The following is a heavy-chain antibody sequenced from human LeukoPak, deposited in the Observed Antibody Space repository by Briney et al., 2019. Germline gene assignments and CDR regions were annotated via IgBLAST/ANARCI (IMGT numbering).Heavy chain of an antibody. D-gene: IGHD5-18*01. CDR3: AGWIQIWPRKYYFDY. V-gene: IGHV4-4*07. J-gene: IGHJ4*02. Sequence: SSETLSLTCTVSGGSISSYYWSWIRQPAGKGLEWIGRIYTSGSTNYNPSLKSRVTMSVDTSKNQFSLRLSSVTAADTAVYYCAGWIQIWPRKYYFDYWGQGTLVTVSS. CDR1: GGSISSYY. CDR2: IYTSGST.